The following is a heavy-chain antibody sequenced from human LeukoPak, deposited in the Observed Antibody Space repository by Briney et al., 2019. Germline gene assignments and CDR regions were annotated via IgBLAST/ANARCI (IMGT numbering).Heavy chain of an antibody. J-gene: IGHJ6*03. Sequence: ASVKVSCKVSGYTLTELSMHWVRQAPGKGLEWMGGFDPEDGETIYAQKFQGRVTMTTDTSTSTAYMELRSLRSDDTAVYFCVRDGHRLYDYYYYYMDVWGKGTTVTVSS. CDR3: VRDGHRLYDYYYYYMDV. CDR1: GYTLTELS. D-gene: IGHD2-2*02. CDR2: FDPEDGET. V-gene: IGHV1-24*01.